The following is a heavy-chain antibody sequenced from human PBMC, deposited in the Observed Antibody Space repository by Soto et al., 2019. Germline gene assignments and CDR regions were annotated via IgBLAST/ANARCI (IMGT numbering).Heavy chain of an antibody. J-gene: IGHJ6*03. CDR2: IIPILGIA. D-gene: IGHD6-13*01. CDR1: GYTLTELS. Sequence: SVKVSCKVSGYTLTELSMHWVRQAPGQGLEWMGRIIPILGIANYAQKFQGRVTITADKSTSTAYMELSSLRSEDTAVYYCADDRLGIAAGYYYMDVWGKGTTVTVSS. V-gene: IGHV1-69*02. CDR3: ADDRLGIAAGYYYMDV.